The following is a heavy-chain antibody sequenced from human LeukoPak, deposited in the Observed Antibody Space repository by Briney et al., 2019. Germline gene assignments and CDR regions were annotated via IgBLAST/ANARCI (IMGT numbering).Heavy chain of an antibody. D-gene: IGHD5/OR15-5a*01. CDR3: ARGVRYGMDV. V-gene: IGHV3-74*01. CDR1: GFTFSVYW. Sequence: PGGSLRLSCVGSGFTFSVYWLHWVRQAPGKGLEWVSHVTSDGTNSRNADSVKGRFTISRDNAKNTLYLQMNTLRAEDTAVYYCARGVRYGMDVWGQGTTVTVSS. J-gene: IGHJ6*02. CDR2: VTSDGTNS.